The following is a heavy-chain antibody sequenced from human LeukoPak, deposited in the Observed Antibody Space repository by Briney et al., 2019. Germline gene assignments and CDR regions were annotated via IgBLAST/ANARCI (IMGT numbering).Heavy chain of an antibody. D-gene: IGHD5-12*01. V-gene: IGHV3-23*01. J-gene: IGHJ4*02. Sequence: PGGSLRLSCAASGFTFSSYAMSWVRQAPGKGLERVSAISGSGGSTYYADSVKGRFTISRDNSKNTLYLQMNSLRAEDTAVYYCAKTKSGYDFRGDFDYWGQGTLVTVSS. CDR1: GFTFSSYA. CDR2: ISGSGGST. CDR3: AKTKSGYDFRGDFDY.